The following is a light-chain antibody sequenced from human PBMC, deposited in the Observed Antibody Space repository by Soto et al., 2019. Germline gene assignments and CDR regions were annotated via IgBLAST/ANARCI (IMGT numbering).Light chain of an antibody. CDR3: ASYTSRSTLV. V-gene: IGLV2-14*03. CDR1: SSDVGGYDF. Sequence: QSALTQPASVSGSPGQSITISCTGSSSDVGGYDFVSWYQHHPGKAPRPMIFDVSNRPSAVSNRFSGSKSGNTASLTISGLQAEDEGDYYCASYTSRSTLVFGTGTKLTVL. J-gene: IGLJ1*01. CDR2: DVS.